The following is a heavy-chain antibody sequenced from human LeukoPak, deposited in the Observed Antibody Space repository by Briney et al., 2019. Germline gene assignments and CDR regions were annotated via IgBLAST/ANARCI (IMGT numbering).Heavy chain of an antibody. Sequence: PGGSLRLSCAASGFNFSSYSMNWVRQAPGKGLEWVSYISSSSSTIYYADSVKGRFTISRDNAKNSLYLQMNSLRAEDTAVYYCAKGRGTFGAIISDAFDVWGHGTMVIVSS. CDR1: GFNFSSYS. D-gene: IGHD3-3*01. CDR3: AKGRGTFGAIISDAFDV. J-gene: IGHJ3*01. CDR2: ISSSSSTI. V-gene: IGHV3-48*04.